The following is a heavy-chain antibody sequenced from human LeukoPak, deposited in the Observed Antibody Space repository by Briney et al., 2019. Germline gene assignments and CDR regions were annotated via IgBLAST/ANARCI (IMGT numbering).Heavy chain of an antibody. CDR1: GYSFTSNY. Sequence: ASVKVSCKASGYSFTSNYIHWVRQAPGQGLEWMGMIYPRDGSTRYAQRFQDRVTVTRDTSTSTVHMELSGLRSEDTAVYYCARDQEGFDYWGQGTLVTVSS. V-gene: IGHV1-46*01. CDR3: ARDQEGFDY. J-gene: IGHJ4*02. CDR2: IYPRDGST.